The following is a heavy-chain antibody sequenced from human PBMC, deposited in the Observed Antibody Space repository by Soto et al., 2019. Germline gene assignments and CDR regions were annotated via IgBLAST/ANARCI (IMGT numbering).Heavy chain of an antibody. CDR1: GYTFTSYA. CDR3: ASAAVTGTAGLDF. Sequence: ASVKVSCKASGYTFTSYAMHWVRQAPGRGLEWMGWINPNSGGTKSAEKFQGRVTMTRDTSISTAYMELSRLTSDDTAVYYCASAAVTGTAGLDFWGQGTQVTVSS. D-gene: IGHD6-19*01. V-gene: IGHV1-2*02. J-gene: IGHJ4*02. CDR2: INPNSGGT.